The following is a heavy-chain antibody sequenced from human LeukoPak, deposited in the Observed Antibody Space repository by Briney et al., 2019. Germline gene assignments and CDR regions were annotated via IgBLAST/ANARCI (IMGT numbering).Heavy chain of an antibody. CDR3: AKPAIPYGSGSFYIDY. CDR1: GFTFSSYA. CDR2: ISGSGGST. V-gene: IGHV3-23*01. Sequence: GGSLRLSCAASGFTFSSYAMSWVRQAPGKGLEWVSAISGSGGSTYYADSVKGRFTISRDNSKNTLYLQMNSLRAEDTAVYYCAKPAIPYGSGSFYIDYWGQGTLVTVSS. J-gene: IGHJ4*02. D-gene: IGHD3-10*01.